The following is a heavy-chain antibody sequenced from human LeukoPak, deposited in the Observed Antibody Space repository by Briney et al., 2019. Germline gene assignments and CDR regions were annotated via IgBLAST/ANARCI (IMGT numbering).Heavy chain of an antibody. D-gene: IGHD2-21*02. CDR3: ARGGRLFCGGDCYSWDY. V-gene: IGHV1-2*02. Sequence: ASVKVSCKASGYTFTGYYIHWVRQAPGQGLECVGWINPNSGGTNYAQKFQGRVTMTRDTSISTAYMELSRLRSDDTAVYYCARGGRLFCGGDCYSWDYWGQGTLVTVSS. CDR2: INPNSGGT. CDR1: GYTFTGYY. J-gene: IGHJ4*02.